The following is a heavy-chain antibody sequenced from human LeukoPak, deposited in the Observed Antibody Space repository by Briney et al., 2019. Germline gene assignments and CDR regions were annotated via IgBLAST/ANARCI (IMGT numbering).Heavy chain of an antibody. D-gene: IGHD3-22*01. V-gene: IGHV4-38-2*01. Sequence: PSETLSLTCAVSGYSISSGYYWGWIRQPPGKGLEWIGSIYHSGSTYYNPSLKSRVTISVDTSKNQFSLKLSSVTAADTAVYYCARHGSMEYYYDSSGYYPSYYFDYWGQGTLVTVSS. J-gene: IGHJ4*02. CDR3: ARHGSMEYYYDSSGYYPSYYFDY. CDR2: IYHSGST. CDR1: GYSISSGYY.